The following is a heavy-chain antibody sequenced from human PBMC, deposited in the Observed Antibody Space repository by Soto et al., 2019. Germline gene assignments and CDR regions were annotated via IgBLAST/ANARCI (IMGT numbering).Heavy chain of an antibody. CDR2: ISNGDSSI. J-gene: IGHJ5*02. V-gene: IGHV3-11*01. D-gene: IGHD2-8*02. Sequence: QVQLVESGGGLVKPGGSLRLSCAASGFTFGDYDMSWIRQAPGKGLEWVSYISNGDSSIYYADSVKGRFTISRDNAKRSVFLQMNSLRAEDTAVYYCTRPCRYCNGGGPGNWFDPWGQGTLVTVSS. CDR3: TRPCRYCNGGGPGNWFDP. CDR1: GFTFGDYD.